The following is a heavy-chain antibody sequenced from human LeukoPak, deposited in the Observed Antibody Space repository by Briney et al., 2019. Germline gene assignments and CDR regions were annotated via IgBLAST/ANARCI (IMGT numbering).Heavy chain of an antibody. CDR1: GGTFSSYA. Sequence: SVKVSCKASGGTFSSYAISWVRQAPGQGPEWMGGIIPIFGTANYAQKFQGRVTITTDESTSTAYMELSSLRSEDTAVYYCARGRYDSSGYRLMDVWGQGTTVTVSS. V-gene: IGHV1-69*05. CDR2: IIPIFGTA. CDR3: ARGRYDSSGYRLMDV. D-gene: IGHD3-22*01. J-gene: IGHJ6*02.